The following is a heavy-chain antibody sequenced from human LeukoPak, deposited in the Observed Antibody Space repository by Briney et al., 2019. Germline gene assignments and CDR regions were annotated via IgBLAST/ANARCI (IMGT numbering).Heavy chain of an antibody. CDR2: INTNSGGT. CDR3: TPPYGDYEHCTVDY. V-gene: IGHV1-2*02. Sequence: ASVTVSCKASGYTFTAYYMHWVRQAPGQGGERMGWINTNSGGTNYAQKFQGRVTMTRDTSISTAYMEVSKLRSDDTAVYYCTPPYGDYEHCTVDYCGQGTLVTVSS. CDR1: GYTFTAYY. D-gene: IGHD4-17*01. J-gene: IGHJ4*02.